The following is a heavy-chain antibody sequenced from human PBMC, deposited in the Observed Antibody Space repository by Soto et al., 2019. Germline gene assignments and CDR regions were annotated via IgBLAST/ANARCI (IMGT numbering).Heavy chain of an antibody. CDR1: GYTFTSYD. J-gene: IGHJ3*02. Sequence: GASVKVSCKASGYTFTSYDINWVRQATGQGLEWMGWMNPNSGNTGYAQKFQGRVTMTRNTSISTAYMELSSLRSEDTAVYYCAIGQYCSSTSCIGADAFDIWGQGTMVTVSS. CDR3: AIGQYCSSTSCIGADAFDI. V-gene: IGHV1-8*01. CDR2: MNPNSGNT. D-gene: IGHD2-2*01.